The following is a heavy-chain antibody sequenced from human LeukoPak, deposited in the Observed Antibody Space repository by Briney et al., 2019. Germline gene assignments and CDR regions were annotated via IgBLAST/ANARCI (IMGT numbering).Heavy chain of an antibody. CDR3: ARHRYYGSGSQVVLDY. CDR1: GYSFTRNW. J-gene: IGHJ4*02. V-gene: IGHV5-51*01. Sequence: GESLKISCKVSGYSFTRNWIGWVRQMPGTGLEWMGSISPGDSNSIYSPSFQGQVTMSADTAISTACLQWSSLKASDTAIYYCARHRYYGSGSQVVLDYWGQGTLVTVSS. D-gene: IGHD3-10*01. CDR2: ISPGDSNS.